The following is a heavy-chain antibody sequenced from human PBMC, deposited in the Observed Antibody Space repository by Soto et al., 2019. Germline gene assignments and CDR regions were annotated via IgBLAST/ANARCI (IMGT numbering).Heavy chain of an antibody. Sequence: VQLVDSGGGLVQPGRSLRLSCAASGFTFDDYAMHWVRQVPGKGLEWVSGINWNSGSIGYGDSVKGRFAISRDNAKNSLHLQMNSLSAEDTAFYYCVKDESINWYSGHFRHWGQGTLVTVSS. J-gene: IGHJ1*01. CDR1: GFTFDDYA. CDR3: VKDESINWYSGHFRH. D-gene: IGHD6-13*01. V-gene: IGHV3-9*01. CDR2: INWNSGSI.